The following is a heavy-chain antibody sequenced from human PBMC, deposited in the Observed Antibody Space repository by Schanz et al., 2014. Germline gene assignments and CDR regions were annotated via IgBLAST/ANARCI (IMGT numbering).Heavy chain of an antibody. CDR2: VSRSTPDI. Sequence: EVQLVESGGGLVQPGGSLRLSCAASGFNFGSHGMHWVRQAPGKGLEWVSYVSRSTPDIYYADSVKGRFTISRDNAKNSLFLQMNSLRPEDTAVYYCAKSLESCPGGRCSRGYFDYWGQGTLVTVSS. D-gene: IGHD2-15*01. CDR1: GFNFGSHG. V-gene: IGHV3-21*04. CDR3: AKSLESCPGGRCSRGYFDY. J-gene: IGHJ4*02.